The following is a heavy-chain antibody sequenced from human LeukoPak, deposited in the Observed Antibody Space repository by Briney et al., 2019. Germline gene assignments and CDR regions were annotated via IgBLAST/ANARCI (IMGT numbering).Heavy chain of an antibody. V-gene: IGHV3-23*01. D-gene: IGHD1-1*01. CDR1: GFSFSSFA. CDR2: ISGSGGST. Sequence: GGSLRLSCEVSGFSFSSFAMSWVRQAAGKGLEWVSAISGSGGSTYYADSVQGRFTISRDNSKNTLYLQMNSLRADDTAVYHCAKDAIGQYRTYYFDHWGQGTLVPVSS. CDR3: AKDAIGQYRTYYFDH. J-gene: IGHJ4*02.